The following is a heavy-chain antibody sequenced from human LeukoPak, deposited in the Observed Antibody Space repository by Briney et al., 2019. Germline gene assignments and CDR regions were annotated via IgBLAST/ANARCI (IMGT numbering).Heavy chain of an antibody. CDR2: INPNSGGT. CDR3: ARAGSSSLPVDY. J-gene: IGHJ4*02. D-gene: IGHD6-6*01. Sequence: GASVKVSCKTSGYTFTDYYIHWVRQAPGQGLEWMGWINPNSGGTNYAQKFQGRVTMTRDTSISTAYMELSRLRSDDTAVYYCARAGSSSLPVDYWGQGTLVTVSS. V-gene: IGHV1-2*02. CDR1: GYTFTDYY.